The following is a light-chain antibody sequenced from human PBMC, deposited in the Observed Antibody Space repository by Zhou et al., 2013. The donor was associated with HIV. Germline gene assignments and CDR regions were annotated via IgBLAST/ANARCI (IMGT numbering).Light chain of an antibody. Sequence: EIVLTQSPGSLSLSPGERATLSCRASQSVSDNLAWYQQKPGQAPRLLMYDASNRATDIPARFSGSGSGTDFTLTISSLEPEDFAVYYCQQRSNWPPLTFGGGTKVEIK. CDR2: DAS. CDR1: QSVSDN. J-gene: IGKJ4*01. CDR3: QQRSNWPPLT. V-gene: IGKV3-11*01.